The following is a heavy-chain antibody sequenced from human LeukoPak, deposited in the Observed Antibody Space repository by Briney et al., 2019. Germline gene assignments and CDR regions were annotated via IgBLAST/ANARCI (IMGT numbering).Heavy chain of an antibody. CDR3: AREGSSSWYDY. D-gene: IGHD6-13*01. CDR1: GYTFTGYY. J-gene: IGHJ4*02. CDR2: INPNSGGT. Sequence: ASVKVSCKASGYTFTGYYMHWVRQAPGQGLEWMGWINPNSGGTNYARKFQGWVTMTRDTSISTAYMELSRLRSDDTAVYYCAREGSSSWYDYWGQGTLVTVSS. V-gene: IGHV1-2*04.